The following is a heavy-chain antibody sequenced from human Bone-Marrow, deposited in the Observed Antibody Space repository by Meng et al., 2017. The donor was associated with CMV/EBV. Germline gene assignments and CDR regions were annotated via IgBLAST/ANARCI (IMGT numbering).Heavy chain of an antibody. CDR2: IKSKTDGGTT. J-gene: IGHJ1*01. CDR1: GFTFSNAW. V-gene: IGHV3-15*01. Sequence: GGSLRLSCAASGFTFSNAWMSWVRQAPGKGLEWVGRIKSKTDGGTTDYAAPVKGRFTISRDNAKNSLYLQMNSLRAEDTAVYYCAREGAVVPAAIRLGRYFQHWGQGTLVTVSS. CDR3: AREGAVVPAAIRLGRYFQH. D-gene: IGHD2-2*01.